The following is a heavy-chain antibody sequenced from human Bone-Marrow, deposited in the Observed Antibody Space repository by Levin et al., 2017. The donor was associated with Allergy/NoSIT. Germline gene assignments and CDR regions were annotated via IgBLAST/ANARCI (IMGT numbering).Heavy chain of an antibody. Sequence: GGSLRLSCAASGFAFSRYSMTWVRQAPGKGLEWVSTIDTGGGGTFYADSMKGRFTISRDNSKNTVNLQMNSLKAEDTATYYCMKEDFRSGWDWGQGTMVTVSS. CDR1: GFAFSRYS. V-gene: IGHV3-23*05. CDR3: MKEDFRSGWD. CDR2: IDTGGGGT. D-gene: IGHD3-3*01. J-gene: IGHJ3*01.